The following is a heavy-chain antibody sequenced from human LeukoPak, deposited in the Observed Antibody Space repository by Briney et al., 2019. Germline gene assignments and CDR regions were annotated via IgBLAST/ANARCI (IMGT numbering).Heavy chain of an antibody. Sequence: ASVKVSCKASGYTFTSYYMHWVRQAPRQGLEWMGIINPSGGSTSYAQKFQGRITMTRDTSTSTVYMELSSLRSEDTAVYYRARVYSGSYPDYWGQGTLVTVSS. V-gene: IGHV1-46*01. D-gene: IGHD1-26*01. CDR2: INPSGGST. CDR3: ARVYSGSYPDY. J-gene: IGHJ4*02. CDR1: GYTFTSYY.